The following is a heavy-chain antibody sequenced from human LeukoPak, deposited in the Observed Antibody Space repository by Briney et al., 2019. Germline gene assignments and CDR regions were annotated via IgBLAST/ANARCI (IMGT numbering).Heavy chain of an antibody. D-gene: IGHD3-10*02. Sequence: GGSLRLSCAASGFTFTSYGLSWGRQAPGGGLEWVSGISSGGGSTYYTDSVKGRFTISRDNAKNSLYLQMNSLRAEDTAVYYCAELGITMIGGVWGKGTTVTISS. CDR1: GFTFTSYG. CDR3: AELGITMIGGV. J-gene: IGHJ6*04. CDR2: ISSGGGST. V-gene: IGHV3-23*01.